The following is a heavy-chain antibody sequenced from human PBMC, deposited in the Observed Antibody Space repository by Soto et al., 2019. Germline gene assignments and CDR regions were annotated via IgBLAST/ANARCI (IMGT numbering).Heavy chain of an antibody. CDR1: GASISSGDNY. Sequence: QVQLQESGPGLVRPSQTLSLTCSVSGASISSGDNYWSWIRQSPGKGLEWLGYVYYSGRTDYNPSLNSRLALSVDTSNNQFSLKLTSVTAADTAVYYCARENDPYPEYNYGSCDPWGQGTLVTVSS. CDR2: VYYSGRT. D-gene: IGHD3-10*01. CDR3: ARENDPYPEYNYGSCDP. V-gene: IGHV4-30-4*01. J-gene: IGHJ5*02.